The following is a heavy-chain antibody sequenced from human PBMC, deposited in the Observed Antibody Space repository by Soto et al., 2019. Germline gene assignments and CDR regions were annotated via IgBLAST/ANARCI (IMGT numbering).Heavy chain of an antibody. D-gene: IGHD6-13*01. J-gene: IGHJ5*02. CDR1: GFTVSNYA. CDR2: ISGSGSSI. V-gene: IGHV3-23*01. CDR3: AKGGDSSSWKNWFDP. Sequence: PGGSLRLSCAASGFTVSNYAMTWVRQAPGKGLEWVSGISGSGSSIYYADSVKGRFTISRDSSKNTLYLQMNSLRAEDTAVYYCAKGGDSSSWKNWFDPWGQGTLVTVSS.